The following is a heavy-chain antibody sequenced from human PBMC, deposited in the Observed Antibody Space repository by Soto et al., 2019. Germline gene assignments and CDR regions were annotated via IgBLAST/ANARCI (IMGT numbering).Heavy chain of an antibody. D-gene: IGHD3-16*01. CDR1: GFTFSSYA. CDR3: AKWHTYNYDSLAFSGFDC. J-gene: IGHJ4*02. V-gene: IGHV3-23*01. CDR2: ISGSGGST. Sequence: GGSLRLSCAASGFTFSSYAMSWVRQAPGKGLEWVSAISGSGGSTYYADSVKGRFTISRDNSKNTLYLQMNSLRAEDTAVYYCAKWHTYNYDSLAFSGFDCWGQGNQVTVSS.